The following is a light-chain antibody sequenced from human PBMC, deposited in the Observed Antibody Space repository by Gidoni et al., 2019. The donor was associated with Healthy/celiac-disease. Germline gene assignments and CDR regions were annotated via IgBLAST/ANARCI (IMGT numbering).Light chain of an antibody. CDR1: SSHIGSNT. Sequence: QRLPISCSGSSSHIGSNTVNWYQQLPGTAPKRLIYSDNQRPSGVPDRFSGSKSGTSPSLAISGLQSEDEADYCCAALDDSLNGPVFGGGTKLTV. CDR2: SDN. CDR3: AALDDSLNGPV. J-gene: IGLJ2*01. V-gene: IGLV1-44*01.